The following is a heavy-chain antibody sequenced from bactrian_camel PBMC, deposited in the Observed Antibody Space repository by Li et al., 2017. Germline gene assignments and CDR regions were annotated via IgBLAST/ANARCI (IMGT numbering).Heavy chain of an antibody. CDR1: GITFSRHD. CDR2: IATGSGNT. Sequence: VQLVESGGGLVQPGESLRLSCVASGITFSRHDMAWFRQAPGKEREGVARIATGSGNTYYADSVKGRFTVSYDSAKHTVYLQMDSLKPEDTAMYYCATAIVPKSLCKVEGGRIGGANVYTSWGQGTQVTVS. CDR3: ATAIVPKSLCKVEGGRIGGANVYTS. D-gene: IGHD2*01. J-gene: IGHJ4*01. V-gene: IGHV3S40*01.